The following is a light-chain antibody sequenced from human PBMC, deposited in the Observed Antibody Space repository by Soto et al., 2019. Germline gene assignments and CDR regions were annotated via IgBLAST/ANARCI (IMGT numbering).Light chain of an antibody. CDR2: GNI. CDR3: SSYAGSTYTYV. V-gene: IGLV1-40*01. J-gene: IGLJ1*01. CDR1: SSNIGAGYD. Sequence: QSALTQPPSVSGAPGQRVTISCTGSSSNIGAGYDVHWYQQRPGTAPKLLIFGNINRPSGVPDRFSGSKSGNTASLTVSGLQAEDEGDYYCSSYAGSTYTYVFGNGTKVTV.